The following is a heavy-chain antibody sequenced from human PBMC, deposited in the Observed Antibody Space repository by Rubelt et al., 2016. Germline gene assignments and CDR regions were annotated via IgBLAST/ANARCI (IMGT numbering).Heavy chain of an antibody. Sequence: EVRLMESGGGLVQPGGSLRVSCVATGFTFSSYSMNWVRQAPGKGLQWVSGITGSGGGTYYTDSVKGRFTISRDKSKNTLSLQMNSLRAEDTAVYYCSRWGEDGTFDYWGQGTLVSVSS. CDR3: SRWGEDGTFDY. CDR2: ITGSGGGT. V-gene: IGHV3-23*01. D-gene: IGHD3-16*01. J-gene: IGHJ4*02. CDR1: GFTFSSYS.